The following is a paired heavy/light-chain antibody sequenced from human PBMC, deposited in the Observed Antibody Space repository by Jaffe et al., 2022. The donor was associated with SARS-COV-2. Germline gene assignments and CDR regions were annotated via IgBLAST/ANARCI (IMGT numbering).Light chain of an antibody. CDR3: QQYYDTPYT. J-gene: IGKJ2*01. Sequence: DIVMTQSPDSLAVSLGERATINCKSSQSVLYNSNKKNYLAWYQQKPGQPPKLVIYWASTRESGVPDRFSGSGSGTDFTLTISSLQAEDVAVYYCQQYYDTPYTFGQGTKLEI. CDR1: QSVLYNSNKKNY. V-gene: IGKV4-1*01. CDR2: WAS.
Heavy chain of an antibody. D-gene: IGHD2-2*01. J-gene: IGHJ5*01. CDR1: GDTFTKFY. V-gene: IGHV1-46*01. CDR2: INPSGGST. Sequence: QVQLVQSGAEVKEPGASVKISCTASGDTFTKFYLHWVRQAPGQGLEWMGIINPSGGSTKNEQKLQGRVTMTRDTSTRTVYMELTSLRSEDTAIYYCARGYCSGATCYAGWFDSWGQGTLVTVSS. CDR3: ARGYCSGATCYAGWFDS.